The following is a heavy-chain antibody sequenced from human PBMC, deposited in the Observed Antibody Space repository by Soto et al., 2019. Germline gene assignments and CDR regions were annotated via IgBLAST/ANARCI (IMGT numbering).Heavy chain of an antibody. D-gene: IGHD6-25*01. J-gene: IGHJ6*02. CDR3: ARDALRIAAGAYGMDV. CDR2: IDWNGGSR. V-gene: IGHV3-20*04. Sequence: EVQLVESGGGVVRPGGSLRLSCAASGFRFDDYDMSWVRQAPGKGLEYISGIDWNGGSRGYADSVKGRFTISRDNAKNSLYLQMNSLRAEDMALYYCARDALRIAAGAYGMDVWGQGTTVTVSS. CDR1: GFRFDDYD.